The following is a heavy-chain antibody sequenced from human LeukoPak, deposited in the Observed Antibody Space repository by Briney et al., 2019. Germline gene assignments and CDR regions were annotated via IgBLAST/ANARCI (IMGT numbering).Heavy chain of an antibody. CDR3: AKAQAITGRNFFDP. J-gene: IGHJ5*02. CDR2: ISDTT. Sequence: GGSLRLSCAASGFSFNTYAMSWVRQAPGKGLEWVSAISDTTYYADSVKGRFTISRDNSKNTLYLHMSSLRTEDSAVYYCAKAQAITGRNFFDPWGQGTLVTVSS. D-gene: IGHD1-20*01. V-gene: IGHV3-23*01. CDR1: GFSFNTYA.